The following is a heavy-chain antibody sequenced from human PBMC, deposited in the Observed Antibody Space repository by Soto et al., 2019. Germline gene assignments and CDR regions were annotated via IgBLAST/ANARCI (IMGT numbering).Heavy chain of an antibody. CDR3: AALPGIAAAVGYFDY. CDR2: IVVGSGNT. CDR1: GFTFTSSA. V-gene: IGHV1-58*01. Sequence: QMQLVQSGPEVKKPGTSVKVSCKASGFTFTSSAVQWVRQARGQRLEWIGWIVVGSGNTNYAQKFQERVTITRDMSTCTAYMELSSLRSEDTAVYYCAALPGIAAAVGYFDYWGQGTLVTVSS. J-gene: IGHJ4*02. D-gene: IGHD6-13*01.